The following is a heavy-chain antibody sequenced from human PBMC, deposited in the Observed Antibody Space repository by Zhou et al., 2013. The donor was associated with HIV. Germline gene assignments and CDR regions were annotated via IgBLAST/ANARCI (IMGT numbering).Heavy chain of an antibody. J-gene: IGHJ6*03. V-gene: IGHV1-69*12. D-gene: IGHD3-9*01. CDR1: GGTFSSYA. CDR3: ARAKEDVLRYFGPKNYYYYMDV. Sequence: QVQLVQSGAEVKKPGSSVKVSCKASGGTFSSYAISWVRQAPGQGLEWMGGIIPIFGTANYAQKFQGRVTITADESTSTAYMELSSLRSEDTAVYYCARAKEDVLRYFGPKNYYYYMDVWGKGTTVTVSS. CDR2: IIPIFGTA.